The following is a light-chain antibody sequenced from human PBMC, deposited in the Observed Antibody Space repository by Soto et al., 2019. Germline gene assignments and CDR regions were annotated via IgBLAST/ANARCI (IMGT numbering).Light chain of an antibody. J-gene: IGKJ1*01. CDR1: QSVSNY. CDR3: QQYGSYRT. Sequence: EIVLTQSPGTLSLSPGDRATLSCRASQSVSNYLAWYQQKPGQAPRLLISGASSRATGIPDRFSGSGSGTDLTLTISRLEPEDFAVYYCQQYGSYRTFGQGTKVEIK. V-gene: IGKV3-20*01. CDR2: GAS.